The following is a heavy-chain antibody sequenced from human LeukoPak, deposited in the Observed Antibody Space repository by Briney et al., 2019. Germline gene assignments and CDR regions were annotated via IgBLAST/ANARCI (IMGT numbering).Heavy chain of an antibody. V-gene: IGHV3-48*03. CDR2: IGGSDTTT. J-gene: IGHJ4*02. Sequence: GGSLRLSCAASGFAFSAYEMNWVRQAPGKGLEWVSYIGGSDTTTYYADSVKGHFTISRDNARNSLYLQMNSLRAEDTALYYCTTLGYHLDSWGQGTLVTVSS. CDR1: GFAFSAYE. D-gene: IGHD3-22*01. CDR3: TTLGYHLDS.